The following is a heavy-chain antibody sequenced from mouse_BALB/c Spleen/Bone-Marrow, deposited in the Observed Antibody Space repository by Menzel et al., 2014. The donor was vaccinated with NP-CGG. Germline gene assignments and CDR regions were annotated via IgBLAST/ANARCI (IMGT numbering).Heavy chain of an antibody. J-gene: IGHJ2*01. CDR3: ARSHFYGNYFDY. V-gene: IGHV5-17*02. CDR1: GFTFSNFG. D-gene: IGHD2-1*01. CDR2: VSTGSTII. Sequence: EVNVVESGGGLVQPGGSRKLSCAASGFTFSNFGMHWFRQSPEKGLEWVAFVSTGSTIIYYAGTVKGRFTISRDNPENTLFLQMTSLRSEDTAIYYCARSHFYGNYFDYWGQGTTLTDSS.